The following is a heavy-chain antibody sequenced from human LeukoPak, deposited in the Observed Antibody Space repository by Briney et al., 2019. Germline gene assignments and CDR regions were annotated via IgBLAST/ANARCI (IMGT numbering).Heavy chain of an antibody. CDR2: IYYSGST. Sequence: SETLSLTCTVSGGSISSYYWSWIRQPPGKGLEWIGYIYYSGSTNYNPSLKSRVTISVDTSKNQFSLKLSSVTAADTAVYYCARVVSSGSWYYYYYYMDVWGKGTTVTVSS. CDR1: GGSISSYY. CDR3: ARVVSSGSWYYYYYYMDV. J-gene: IGHJ6*03. V-gene: IGHV4-59*12. D-gene: IGHD6-13*01.